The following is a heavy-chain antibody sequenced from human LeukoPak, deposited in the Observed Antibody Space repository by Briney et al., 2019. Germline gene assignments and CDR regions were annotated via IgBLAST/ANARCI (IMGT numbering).Heavy chain of an antibody. CDR2: INPNSGGT. CDR1: GYTFTGYY. J-gene: IGHJ5*02. D-gene: IGHD2-15*01. V-gene: IGHV1-2*02. Sequence: ASVKVSCKASGYTFTGYYMHWVRQAPGQGLERMGWINPNSGGTNYAQKFQGRVTMTRDTSISTAYMELSRLRSDDTAVYYCALIVVVATNPYNWFDPWGQGTLVTVSS. CDR3: ALIVVVATNPYNWFDP.